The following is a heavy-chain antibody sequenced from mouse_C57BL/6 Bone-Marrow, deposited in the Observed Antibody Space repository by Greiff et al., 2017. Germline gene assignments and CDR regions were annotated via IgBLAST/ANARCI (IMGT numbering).Heavy chain of an antibody. CDR3: ASYGDYDPYYAMDY. Sequence: QVQLQQPGAELVMPGASVKLSCKASGYTFTSYWMHWVKQRPGQGLEWIGEIDPSDSYTNYNQKFKGKSTLTVDKSSSTAYMQLSSLTSADSAVYYCASYGDYDPYYAMDYWGQGTSVTVSS. CDR1: GYTFTSYW. CDR2: IDPSDSYT. J-gene: IGHJ4*01. D-gene: IGHD2-4*01. V-gene: IGHV1-69*01.